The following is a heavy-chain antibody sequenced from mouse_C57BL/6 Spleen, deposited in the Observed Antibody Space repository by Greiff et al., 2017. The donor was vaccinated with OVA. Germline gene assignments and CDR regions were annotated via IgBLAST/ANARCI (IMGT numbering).Heavy chain of an antibody. Sequence: EVQLQQSGPELVKPGASVKISCKASGYSFTGYYMNWVKQSPEKSLEWIGEINPSTGGTTYNQKFKAKATLTVDKSSSTAYMQLKSLTSEDSAVYYCARWLLRDYYFDYWGQGTTLTVSS. CDR1: GYSFTGYY. CDR2: INPSTGGT. V-gene: IGHV1-42*01. D-gene: IGHD2-3*01. CDR3: ARWLLRDYYFDY. J-gene: IGHJ2*01.